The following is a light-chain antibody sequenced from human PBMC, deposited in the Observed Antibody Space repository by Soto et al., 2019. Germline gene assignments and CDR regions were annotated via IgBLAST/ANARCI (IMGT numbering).Light chain of an antibody. Sequence: QSALTQPASMSGSPGQSLTISCTGTTSDVGSYNLISWYQQYPGTAPKLIIYEGTKRPSGISNRFSASKSGNTASLTISGLQAEDEADYYCCSYAGSRTFVVLGGGTKLTVL. CDR1: TSDVGSYNL. CDR3: CSYAGSRTFVV. CDR2: EGT. J-gene: IGLJ3*02. V-gene: IGLV2-23*03.